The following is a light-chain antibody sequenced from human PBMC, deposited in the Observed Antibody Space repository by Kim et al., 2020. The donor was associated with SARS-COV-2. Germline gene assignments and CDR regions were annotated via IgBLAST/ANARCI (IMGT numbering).Light chain of an antibody. CDR2: SAS. J-gene: IGKJ1*01. CDR1: HSVGTT. CDR3: QQYNNWPQT. V-gene: IGKV3-15*01. Sequence: VSPGERATLSCRASHSVGTTLAWYQQKPGQAPRLLIYSASTRATGIPAGFSGSGSETEFTLTINNLQSEDFAVYYCQQYNNWPQTLGQGTKVDIK.